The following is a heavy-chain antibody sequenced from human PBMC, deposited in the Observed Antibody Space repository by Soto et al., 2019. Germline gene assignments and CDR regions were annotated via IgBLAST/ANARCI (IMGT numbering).Heavy chain of an antibody. V-gene: IGHV4-39*01. CDR1: GSSINSSGYY. CDR2: MFYGVIT. Sequence: SETLSLTCTVSGSSINSSGYYWGRIRQPPGKGLEWIGSMFYGVITYYNPSLKSRVTVSVDTSKNQFSLNLRSVTAADTAVYYCARLPSRHLVDYWGQGTLVTVSS. CDR3: ARLPSRHLVDY. J-gene: IGHJ4*02. D-gene: IGHD3-3*02.